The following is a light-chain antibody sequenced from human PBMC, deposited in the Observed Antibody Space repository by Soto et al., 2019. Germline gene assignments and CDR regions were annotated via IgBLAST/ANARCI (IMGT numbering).Light chain of an antibody. CDR3: QFYGDPPKT. J-gene: IGKJ1*01. CDR1: QSVSSNF. CDR2: DAS. V-gene: IGKV3-20*01. Sequence: EIVLTQSPGTLSLSPGERGTLSCRASQSVSSNFLAWYQQKPGQAPRLLIFDASTRATGIPDRFTGRGSGTDFTLTISRLEPEDFAVYYCQFYGDPPKTFGQGT.